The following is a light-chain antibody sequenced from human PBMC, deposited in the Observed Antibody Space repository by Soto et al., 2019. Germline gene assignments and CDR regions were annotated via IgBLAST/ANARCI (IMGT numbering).Light chain of an antibody. CDR3: QVWDSSSDHVV. Sequence: SSELTQPPSVSVAPGKTARITCGGNNIGSKSVHWYQQKPGQAPVLVIYYDSDRPSGIPERFSGSNSGNTATLTISRGEAGDEADYYGQVWDSSSDHVVFGGGTKVTVL. J-gene: IGLJ2*01. CDR2: YDS. CDR1: NIGSKS. V-gene: IGLV3-21*04.